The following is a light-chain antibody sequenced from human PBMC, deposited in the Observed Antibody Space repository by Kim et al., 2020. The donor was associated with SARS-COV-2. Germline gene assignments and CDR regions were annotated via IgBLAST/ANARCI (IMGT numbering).Light chain of an antibody. Sequence: GNGTLPCGSMSGAVTSVYFPNWVQQNPGQAPRALIYSTSNKHSWTPARFSGSLLGGKAALTLSGVQPEDEAEYYCLLYYGGAQRVFGGGTQLTVL. CDR3: LLYYGGAQRV. CDR2: STS. V-gene: IGLV7-43*01. J-gene: IGLJ3*02. CDR1: SGAVTSVYF.